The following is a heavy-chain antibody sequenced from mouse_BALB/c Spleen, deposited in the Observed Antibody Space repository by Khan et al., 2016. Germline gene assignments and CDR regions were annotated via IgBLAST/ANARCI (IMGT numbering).Heavy chain of an antibody. CDR2: IDTYTGEP. CDR1: GNTFTNFG. V-gene: IGHV9-3-1*01. CDR3: ARSSMSRPGAMDY. Sequence: QIQLVQSGPELKKPGETVKISCKASGNTFTNFGMNWVKQAPGKGLKWMGWIDTYTGEPTYNDDFRGRFAFSVETSHSTVYLQINNLKNEDTATYFCARSSMSRPGAMDYWGQATSVTVSS. J-gene: IGHJ4*01. D-gene: IGHD2-3*01.